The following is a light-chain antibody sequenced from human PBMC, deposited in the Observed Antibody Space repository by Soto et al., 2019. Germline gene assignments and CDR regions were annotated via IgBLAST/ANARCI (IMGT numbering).Light chain of an antibody. CDR3: QQSYSTPLYT. Sequence: DIQMTQSPSSLSASVGDRVTITCRASQSISNYLNWYQQKPGKAPKLLIYAASSLQSGVPSRFSGSRSGTDFTLTISSLQPEDFATYYCQQSYSTPLYTFGQGTKLEIK. CDR2: AAS. V-gene: IGKV1-39*01. J-gene: IGKJ2*01. CDR1: QSISNY.